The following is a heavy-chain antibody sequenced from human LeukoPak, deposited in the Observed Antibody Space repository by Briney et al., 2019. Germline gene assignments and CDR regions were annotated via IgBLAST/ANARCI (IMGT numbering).Heavy chain of an antibody. CDR2: INHSGST. CDR3: ARDIIAGGGFDP. Sequence: SETLSLTCAVYGGSFSGYYWSWIRQPPGKGLGWIGEINHSGSTNYNPSLKSRVTISVDTSKNQFSLKLSSVTAADTAVYYCARDIIAGGGFDPWGQGTLVTVSS. V-gene: IGHV4-34*01. CDR1: GGSFSGYY. J-gene: IGHJ5*02. D-gene: IGHD2/OR15-2a*01.